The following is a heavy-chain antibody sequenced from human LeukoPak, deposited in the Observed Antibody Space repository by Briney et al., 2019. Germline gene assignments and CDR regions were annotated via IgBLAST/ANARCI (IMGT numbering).Heavy chain of an antibody. J-gene: IGHJ3*02. CDR1: GGSISSYY. Sequence: PSETLSLTCTVSGGSISSYYWSWIRQPPGKGLEWIGYIYYSGSTNYNPSLKSRVTISVDTSKNQFSLKLSSVTAADAAVYYCARVKDSSGYPGAFDIWGQGTMVTVSS. CDR2: IYYSGST. CDR3: ARVKDSSGYPGAFDI. D-gene: IGHD3-22*01. V-gene: IGHV4-59*01.